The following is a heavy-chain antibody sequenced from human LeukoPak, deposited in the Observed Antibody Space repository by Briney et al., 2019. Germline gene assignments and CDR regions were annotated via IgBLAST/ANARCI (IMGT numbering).Heavy chain of an antibody. D-gene: IGHD1-26*01. CDR1: GFTFTNYD. Sequence: GGSLRLSCEASGFTFTNYDMHWVRQATGQGPEWVSGIGIVGDTHYLDSVKGRFTISRDNAKDSLYLQMNSLRAGDSAVYFCVRSYFYDAVPFDLWGQGTLVTAAS. V-gene: IGHV3-13*01. CDR2: IGIVGDT. J-gene: IGHJ4*02. CDR3: VRSYFYDAVPFDL.